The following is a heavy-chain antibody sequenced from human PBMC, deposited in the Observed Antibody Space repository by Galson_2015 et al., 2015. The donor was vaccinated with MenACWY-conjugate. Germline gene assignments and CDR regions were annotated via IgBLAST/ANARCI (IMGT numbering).Heavy chain of an antibody. CDR1: GFTPSEYF. CDR3: VRDRGSAWNDFFGY. J-gene: IGHJ4*02. CDR2: SRDKASSYTT. V-gene: IGHV3-72*01. Sequence: SLRLSCAASGFTPSEYFMDWVRQAPGKGLEWVGRSRDKASSYTTEYAASVKGRFSISRDDSTNSLYLHMNSLKTEDTAVYYCVRDRGSAWNDFFGYWGQGVLVTVSS. D-gene: IGHD1-1*01.